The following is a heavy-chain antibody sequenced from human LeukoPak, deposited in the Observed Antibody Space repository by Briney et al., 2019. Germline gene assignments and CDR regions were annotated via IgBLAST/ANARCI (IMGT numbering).Heavy chain of an antibody. J-gene: IGHJ4*02. Sequence: SETLSLTCTVSGGSISSSSYYWGWIRRPPGKGLEWIGSIYYSGRTYYNPSLKSRVTISVDTSKNQFSLKLSSVTAADTVVYYCARRLARPGYFDYWGQGTLVTVSS. CDR2: IYYSGRT. CDR3: ARRLARPGYFDY. CDR1: GGSISSSSYY. D-gene: IGHD3-9*01. V-gene: IGHV4-39*01.